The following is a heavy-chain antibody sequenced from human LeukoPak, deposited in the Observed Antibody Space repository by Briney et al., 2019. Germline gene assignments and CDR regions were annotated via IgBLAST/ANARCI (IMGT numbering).Heavy chain of an antibody. V-gene: IGHV3-21*01. CDR1: GFTFSSYS. Sequence: GGSVRLSCAASGFTFSSYSMNWVRQAPGKGLEWVSSISSSSSYIHYADSVRGRFTISRDNAKNSLFLQMNSLRGEDTAVYCCARCTTGKTFGSLREIKKSREIDYWGQGTLVTVSS. J-gene: IGHJ4*02. CDR3: ARCTTGKTFGSLREIKKSREIDY. CDR2: ISSSSSYI. D-gene: IGHD1-1*01.